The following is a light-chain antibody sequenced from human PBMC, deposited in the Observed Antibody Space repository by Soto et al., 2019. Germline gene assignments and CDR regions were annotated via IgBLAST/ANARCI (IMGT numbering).Light chain of an antibody. CDR2: DNN. CDR3: GTWDSSLSVVV. J-gene: IGLJ2*01. Sequence: QSVLTQPPSVSAAARQKVTISCSGSSSNIENNYVSWYQQLPGTAPKLLIYDNNKRPSGIPDRFSGSKSGTSATLGITGLQTGDEADYYCGTWDSSLSVVVFGGGTKLTVL. CDR1: SSNIENNY. V-gene: IGLV1-51*01.